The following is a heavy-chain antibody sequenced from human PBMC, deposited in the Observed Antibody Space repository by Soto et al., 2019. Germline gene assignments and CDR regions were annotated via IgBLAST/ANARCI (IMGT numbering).Heavy chain of an antibody. Sequence: PGGSLRLSCTVSGFAFNNYGINWVRQAPGKGLEWVSSISKSDYTYYSDSVTGRFTISRDNAKNSVSLQVNTLRVEDTAVYYCAREDSIIKPAVSDFWGQGTLVTVSS. CDR1: GFAFNNYG. J-gene: IGHJ4*02. CDR3: AREDSIIKPAVSDF. V-gene: IGHV3-21*01. D-gene: IGHD2-2*01. CDR2: ISKSDYT.